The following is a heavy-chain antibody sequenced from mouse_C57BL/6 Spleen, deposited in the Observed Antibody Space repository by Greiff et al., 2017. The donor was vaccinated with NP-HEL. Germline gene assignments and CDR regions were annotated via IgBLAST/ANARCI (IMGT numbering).Heavy chain of an antibody. CDR1: GFTFSSYA. D-gene: IGHD1-1*01. V-gene: IGHV5-4*01. J-gene: IGHJ1*03. Sequence: EVQLQESGGGLVKPGGSLKLSCAASGFTFSSYAMSWVRQTPEKRLEWVATISDGGSYTYYPDNVKGRFTISRDNAKNNLYLQMSHLKSEDTAMYYCAREDYYYGPPVWGTGTTVTVPS. CDR2: ISDGGSYT. CDR3: AREDYYYGPPV.